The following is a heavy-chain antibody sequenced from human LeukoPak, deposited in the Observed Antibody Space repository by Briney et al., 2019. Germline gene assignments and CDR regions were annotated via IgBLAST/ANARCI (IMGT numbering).Heavy chain of an antibody. CDR2: IRYDGSNK. Sequence: GGSLRLSCAASGFTFSSYGMHWVRQAPGKGLEWVAFIRYDGSNKYYADSVKGRFTISRDNSKNTLYLQMNSLRAEDTAVYYCAKAPPGYYDSSGYFFDYWGQGTLVTVSS. V-gene: IGHV3-30*02. CDR3: AKAPPGYYDSSGYFFDY. J-gene: IGHJ4*02. CDR1: GFTFSSYG. D-gene: IGHD3-22*01.